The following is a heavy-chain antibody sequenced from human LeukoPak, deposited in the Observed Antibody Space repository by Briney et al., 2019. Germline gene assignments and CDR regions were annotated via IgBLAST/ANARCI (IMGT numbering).Heavy chain of an antibody. CDR2: IYSGGST. V-gene: IGHV3-66*01. Sequence: PGGSLRLSCAASGFTVSSNYMSWVRQAPGKGLEWVSVIYSGGSTYYADSVKGRFTISRDNSKNTLYLQMNSLRAEGTAVYYCARDDYGDYFFDYWGQGTLVTVSS. J-gene: IGHJ4*02. CDR1: GFTVSSNY. D-gene: IGHD4-17*01. CDR3: ARDDYGDYFFDY.